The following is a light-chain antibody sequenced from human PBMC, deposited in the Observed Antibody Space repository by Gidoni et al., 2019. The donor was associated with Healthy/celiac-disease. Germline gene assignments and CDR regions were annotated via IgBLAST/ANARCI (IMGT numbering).Light chain of an antibody. CDR1: SGSIARKY. Sequence: NFMLTQPHSVSESPGNTVTIACTRSSGSIARKYVQWYQQRPGSAPPPVLDEDNQRPSGVPDRFSGSIDSSSNSASLTISGLKTEDEADYYCQSYDSSNLWVFGGGTKLTVL. CDR2: EDN. CDR3: QSYDSSNLWV. V-gene: IGLV6-57*04. J-gene: IGLJ3*02.